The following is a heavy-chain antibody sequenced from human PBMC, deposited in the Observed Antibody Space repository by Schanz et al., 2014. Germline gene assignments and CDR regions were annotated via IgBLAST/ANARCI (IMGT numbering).Heavy chain of an antibody. D-gene: IGHD1-26*01. J-gene: IGHJ2*01. CDR2: FIYIGGNT. CDR3: ARNRGSGGQNWYFDL. V-gene: IGHV3-23*01. CDR1: GFTFSSYA. Sequence: EVQLLESGGGLVQPGGSLRLSCAASGFTFSSYAMTWVRQAPGMGLEWVSFIYIGGNTYYADSVKGRFTISRDNTKNSLFLQLNSLRADDTAVYYCARNRGSGGQNWYFDLWGRGTLVTVSS.